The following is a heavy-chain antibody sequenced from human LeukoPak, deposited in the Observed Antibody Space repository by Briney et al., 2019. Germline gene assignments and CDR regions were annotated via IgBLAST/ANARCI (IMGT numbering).Heavy chain of an antibody. D-gene: IGHD1-26*01. CDR3: ARRSDSGSDDGEDYFDY. J-gene: IGHJ4*02. CDR1: GFTFSSYA. Sequence: PGGSLRLSCAASGFTFSSYAMSWVRQPPGKGLEWIGSMYYDGSTYHNPSLKSRVTISVDTSNNQFSLKLTSVTAADTAVYFCARRSDSGSDDGEDYFDYWGQGTLVTVSS. CDR2: MYYDGST. V-gene: IGHV4-39*01.